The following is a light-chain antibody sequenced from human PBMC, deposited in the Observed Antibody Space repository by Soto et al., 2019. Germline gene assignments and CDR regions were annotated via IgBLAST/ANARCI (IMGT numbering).Light chain of an antibody. J-gene: IGLJ2*01. Sequence: QSSLTQPASVSGSPGQSITISCTGTSSDVGGYDYVSWYQQHPGKAPKLMIYDVSNRPSGVSNRFSGSNSGNTASLTISWLQAEDEADSYCSSYTSSSTLEIFGGGTQLTVL. CDR1: SSDVGGYDY. V-gene: IGLV2-14*03. CDR3: SSYTSSSTLEI. CDR2: DVS.